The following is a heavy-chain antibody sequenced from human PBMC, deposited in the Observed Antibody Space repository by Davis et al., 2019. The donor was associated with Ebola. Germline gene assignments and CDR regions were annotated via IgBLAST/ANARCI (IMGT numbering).Heavy chain of an antibody. CDR1: EYTFTGYY. CDR2: INPNSGGT. Sequence: ASVKVSCKASEYTFTGYYMHWVRQAPGQGLEWMGRINPNSGGTNYAQKFQGRVTMTRDTSISTAYMELSRLRSDDTAVYYCASSERSGWPDFDYWGQGTLVTVSS. D-gene: IGHD6-19*01. CDR3: ASSERSGWPDFDY. V-gene: IGHV1-2*06. J-gene: IGHJ4*02.